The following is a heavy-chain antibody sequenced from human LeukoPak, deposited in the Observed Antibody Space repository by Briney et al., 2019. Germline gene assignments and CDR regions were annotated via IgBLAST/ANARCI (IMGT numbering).Heavy chain of an antibody. CDR1: GFTFSCYA. Sequence: GGSLRLACAASGFTFSCYAMSWVRHAPGKGLEWVSAISGSGGSTYYADSVKGRFTISRDNSKNTLYLQMNSLRAEDTAVYYCARYRSGSYYISRGYFDYWGQGTLVTVSS. CDR3: ARYRSGSYYISRGYFDY. D-gene: IGHD3-10*01. CDR2: ISGSGGST. V-gene: IGHV3-23*01. J-gene: IGHJ4*02.